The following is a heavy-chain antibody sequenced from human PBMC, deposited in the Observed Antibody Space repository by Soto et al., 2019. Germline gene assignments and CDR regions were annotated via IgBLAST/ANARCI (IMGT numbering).Heavy chain of an antibody. D-gene: IGHD3-10*01. J-gene: IGHJ4*02. CDR2: ISYDVSIK. Sequence: PGGSLRLSCAASGFTFSSFAMHWVRQAPGKGLEWVAMISYDVSIKLHAESLRGRIGISRDNSKNTLYLQVNSLRAEDTAVYYCAKDRGRGEMDISNFVDYWGQGTQVTVSS. V-gene: IGHV3-30*09. CDR1: GFTFSSFA. CDR3: AKDRGRGEMDISNFVDY.